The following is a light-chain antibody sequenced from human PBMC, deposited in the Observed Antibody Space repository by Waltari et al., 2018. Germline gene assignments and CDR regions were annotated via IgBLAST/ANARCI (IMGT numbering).Light chain of an antibody. CDR2: KAS. Sequence: DVQMTQSPSTLSASVGDRVTITCRASQSISIWLAWYQQKPGKAPKLLIYKASSVESGVPSRFSGSGSGTEFTLTISSLQPDDFATYYCQQYNSYSRAFGQGTKVEIK. CDR3: QQYNSYSRA. V-gene: IGKV1-5*03. J-gene: IGKJ1*01. CDR1: QSISIW.